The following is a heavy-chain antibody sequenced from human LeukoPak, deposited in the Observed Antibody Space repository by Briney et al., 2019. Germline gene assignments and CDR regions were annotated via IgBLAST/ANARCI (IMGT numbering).Heavy chain of an antibody. V-gene: IGHV3-11*04. J-gene: IGHJ4*02. Sequence: LSLTCAVYGGSFSGYYWSWIRQPPGKGLEWLSYISNNGGTIHYADSVKGRFTISRDNAQNSLYLQMNSLRAEDTAVYYCARDFLEDTQWGQGTLVTVSS. CDR1: GGSFSGYY. CDR3: ARDFLEDTQ. CDR2: ISNNGGTI. D-gene: IGHD2-15*01.